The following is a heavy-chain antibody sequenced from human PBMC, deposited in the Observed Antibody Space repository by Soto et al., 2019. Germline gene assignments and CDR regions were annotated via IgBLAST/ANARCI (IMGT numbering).Heavy chain of an antibody. CDR3: STSGTFLTGDCR. CDR2: IKSNADGETN. V-gene: IGHV3-15*02. D-gene: IGHD3-9*01. CDR1: GFTFNYAW. Sequence: EVPLVESGGALVKPGGSLTLSCAASGFTFNYAWMNWVRQVPGKGLEWVGRIKSNADGETNDYASHVKGRFSISRDDSKNTLFVQMNSLKTGDTCVYYCSTSGTFLTGDCRWGQGTLVTVSS. J-gene: IGHJ1*01.